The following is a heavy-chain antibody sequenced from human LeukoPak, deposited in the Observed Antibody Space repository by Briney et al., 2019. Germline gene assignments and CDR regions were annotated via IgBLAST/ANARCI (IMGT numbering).Heavy chain of an antibody. J-gene: IGHJ4*02. CDR1: GFTFSSYA. V-gene: IGHV3-30*04. CDR2: ISYDGSNK. Sequence: PGGSLRLSCAASGFTFSSYAMHWVRQAPGKGLEWVAVISYDGSNKYYADSVKGRFTISRDNSKNTLYLQMNSLRAEDTAVYYCAREESVGYYDFWSGYWEFWGQGTLVTVSS. D-gene: IGHD3-3*01. CDR3: AREESVGYYDFWSGYWEF.